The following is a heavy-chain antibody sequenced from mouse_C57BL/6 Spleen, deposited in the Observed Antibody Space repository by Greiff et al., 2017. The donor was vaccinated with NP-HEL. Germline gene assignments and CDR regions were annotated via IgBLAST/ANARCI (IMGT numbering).Heavy chain of an antibody. J-gene: IGHJ2*01. V-gene: IGHV1-26*01. Sequence: VQLKHSGPELVKPGASVKISCKASGYTFTDYYMNWVKQSHGKSLEWIGDINPNNGGTSYNQKFKGKATLTVDKSSNTAYMELSSLTSEDSAVYYCARYPSTTLVAMDDWGQGTTLTAAS. CDR1: GYTFTDYY. D-gene: IGHD1-1*01. CDR3: ARYPSTTLVAMDD. CDR2: INPNNGGT.